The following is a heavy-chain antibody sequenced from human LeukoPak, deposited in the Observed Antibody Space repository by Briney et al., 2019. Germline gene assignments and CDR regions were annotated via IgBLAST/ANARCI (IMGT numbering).Heavy chain of an antibody. CDR2: IYYSGST. CDR1: GGSISSYY. V-gene: IGHV4-59*01. Sequence: SETLSLTCTVSGGSISSYYWSWIRQPPGKGLEWIGYIYYSGSTNYNPSLKSRVTISVDTSKNQFSLKLSSVTAADTAVYYCARDYPNQGCSGGSFYVWGQGTLVTVSS. D-gene: IGHD2-15*01. CDR3: ARDYPNQGCSGGSFYV. J-gene: IGHJ4*02.